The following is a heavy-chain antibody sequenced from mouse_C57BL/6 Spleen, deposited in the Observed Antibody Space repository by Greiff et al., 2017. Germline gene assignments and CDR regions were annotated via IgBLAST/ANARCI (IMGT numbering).Heavy chain of an antibody. J-gene: IGHJ2*01. CDR1: GYTFTSYG. D-gene: IGHD1-1*01. CDR2: IYPRSGNT. V-gene: IGHV1-81*01. CDR3: GREAGSSYDYFDC. Sequence: VHLVESGAELARPGASVKLSCKASGYTFTSYGISWVKQRTGQGLEWIGEIYPRSGNTYYNEKFKGKATLTADKSSSTAYMELRSLPSEDSAVYCCGREAGSSYDYFDCRGQGTTLTVSS.